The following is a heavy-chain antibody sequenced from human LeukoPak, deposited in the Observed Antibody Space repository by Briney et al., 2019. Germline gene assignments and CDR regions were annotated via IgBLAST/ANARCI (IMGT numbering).Heavy chain of an antibody. Sequence: SVKVSCKASGGTFSSYAISWVRQAPGQGLEWMGRIIPILGIANYAQKFQGRVTITADKSTSTAYMELSSLRSEDTAVYYCARIDSSGYYFDYWGQGTLVTVSS. V-gene: IGHV1-69*04. CDR1: GGTFSSYA. CDR3: ARIDSSGYYFDY. D-gene: IGHD3-22*01. J-gene: IGHJ4*02. CDR2: IIPILGIA.